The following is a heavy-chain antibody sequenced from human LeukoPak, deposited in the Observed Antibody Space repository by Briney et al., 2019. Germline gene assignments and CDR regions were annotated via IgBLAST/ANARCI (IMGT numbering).Heavy chain of an antibody. D-gene: IGHD5-24*01. CDR1: GGSISSYY. CDR2: IYYGGST. CDR3: ARYVEMATKGNHPTFPNAFDI. V-gene: IGHV4-59*08. J-gene: IGHJ3*02. Sequence: SETLSLTCTVSGGSISSYYWSWIWQPPGKGLEWIGYIYYGGSTNYNPSLKSRVTISVDTSKNQFSLKLSSVTAADTAVYYCARYVEMATKGNHPTFPNAFDIWGQGTMVTVSS.